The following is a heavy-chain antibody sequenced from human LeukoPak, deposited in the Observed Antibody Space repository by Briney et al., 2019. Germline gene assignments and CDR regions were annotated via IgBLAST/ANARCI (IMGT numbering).Heavy chain of an antibody. J-gene: IGHJ5*02. D-gene: IGHD6-13*01. CDR2: IYYNGST. Sequence: SETLSLTCTVSGGSISSYYWSWIRQPPGKGLEWIGYIYYNGSTNYNPSLKSRVTISVDTSKNQFSLKLSSVTAADTAVYYCARLSVRRQPFDPWGQGTLVTVSS. V-gene: IGHV4-59*08. CDR1: GGSISSYY. CDR3: ARLSVRRQPFDP.